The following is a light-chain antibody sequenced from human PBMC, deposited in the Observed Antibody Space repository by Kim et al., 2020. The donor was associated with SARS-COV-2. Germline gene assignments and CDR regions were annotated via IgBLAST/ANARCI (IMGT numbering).Light chain of an antibody. CDR3: QQFHRSPA. Sequence: AIQLTQSPSSLSASLGDSVTITCRASQDISSDLAWYQQTPGKGPQLLIYDASTLESGVPSRFSGSGSGTDFTLTISSLQPQDFATYFCQQFHRSPAFGQGTRLEIK. CDR2: DAS. V-gene: IGKV1-13*02. CDR1: QDISSD. J-gene: IGKJ5*01.